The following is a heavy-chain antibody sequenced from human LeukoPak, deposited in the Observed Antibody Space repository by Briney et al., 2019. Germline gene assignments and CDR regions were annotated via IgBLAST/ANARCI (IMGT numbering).Heavy chain of an antibody. V-gene: IGHV5-51*01. CDR3: ARPRTEYCSSTSCYHYFDY. J-gene: IGHJ4*02. CDR1: GYSFTSYW. CDR2: IYPGDSDT. Sequence: GESLKISCXGSGYSFTSYWIGWVRQMPGKGLEWMGIIYPGDSDTRYSPSFQGQVTISADKSISTAYLQWSSLKASDTAMYYCARPRTEYCSSTSCYHYFDYWGQGTLVTVSS. D-gene: IGHD2-2*01.